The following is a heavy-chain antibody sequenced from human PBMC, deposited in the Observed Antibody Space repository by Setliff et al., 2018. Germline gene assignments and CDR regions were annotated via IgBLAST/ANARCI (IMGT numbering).Heavy chain of an antibody. J-gene: IGHJ3*02. Sequence: GGSLRLSCAASGFTFSNSDMNWVRQAPGKGLEWVSYISSSSSTIYYADSVKGRFTISRDNAKNSLYLQMNSLRAEDTAVYYCARDLKGYYYDSSGYRHDAFDIWGRGTMVT. CDR1: GFTFSNSD. V-gene: IGHV3-48*04. CDR2: ISSSSSTI. CDR3: ARDLKGYYYDSSGYRHDAFDI. D-gene: IGHD3-22*01.